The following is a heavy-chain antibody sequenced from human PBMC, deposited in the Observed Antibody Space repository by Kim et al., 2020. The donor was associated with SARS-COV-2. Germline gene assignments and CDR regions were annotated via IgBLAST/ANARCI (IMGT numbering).Heavy chain of an antibody. D-gene: IGHD3-16*01. CDR3: ARDDSGEGNAFDI. CDR1: GFTFSTYG. V-gene: IGHV3-33*01. J-gene: IGHJ3*02. CDR2: IYYDGSYK. Sequence: GGSLRLSCAASGFTFSTYGMHWVRQAPGKGLEWVAIIYYDGSYKYYADSLQGRFTISRDNSKNTLYLQMNSLRAEDTAVYYCARDDSGEGNAFDIWGQGTMVTVSS.